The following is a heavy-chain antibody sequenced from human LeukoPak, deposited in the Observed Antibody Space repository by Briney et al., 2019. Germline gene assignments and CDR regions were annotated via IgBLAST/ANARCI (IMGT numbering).Heavy chain of an antibody. D-gene: IGHD6-6*01. J-gene: IGHJ4*02. V-gene: IGHV3-23*01. CDR3: ARPRGELVGFFDY. CDR1: GFTFSSYA. Sequence: GGSLRLSCAASGFTFSSYAMSWVRQAPGKGLEWVSAISGSGGSTYYADSVKGRFTISRDNSKNTLYLQMNSLRAEDTAVYYCARPRGELVGFFDYWGQGTLVNVSS. CDR2: ISGSGGST.